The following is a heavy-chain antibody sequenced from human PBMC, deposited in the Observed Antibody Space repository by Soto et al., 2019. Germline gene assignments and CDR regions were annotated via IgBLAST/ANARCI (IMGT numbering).Heavy chain of an antibody. J-gene: IGHJ5*02. D-gene: IGHD6-13*01. Sequence: ASVKVSCKASGYTFASYGIRWVRQAPGQGLEWMGWISAYNGNTNYAQKLQGRVTMTTDTSTSTAYMELRSLRSDDTAVYYCARRGSLIAAAGTNWFDPWGQGTLVTVSS. CDR3: ARRGSLIAAAGTNWFDP. CDR1: GYTFASYG. CDR2: ISAYNGNT. V-gene: IGHV1-18*01.